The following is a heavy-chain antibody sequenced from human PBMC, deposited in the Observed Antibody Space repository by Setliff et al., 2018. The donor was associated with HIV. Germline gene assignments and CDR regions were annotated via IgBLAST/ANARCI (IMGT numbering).Heavy chain of an antibody. CDR3: VVYFIGNGGRGL. D-gene: IGHD2-15*01. CDR2: INRSGSA. Sequence: SETLSLTCAVYGGSFSGHSWTWIRQPPGKGLEWIGEINRSGSANYNRSLKSRVTISLDTSTSQFSLRLNSVTAADTAHYFCVVYFIGNGGRGLWGQGTQVTVSS. CDR1: GGSFSGHS. V-gene: IGHV4-34*01. J-gene: IGHJ4*02.